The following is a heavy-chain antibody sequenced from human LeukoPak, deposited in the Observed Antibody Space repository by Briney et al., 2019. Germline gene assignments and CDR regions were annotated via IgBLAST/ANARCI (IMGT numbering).Heavy chain of an antibody. CDR3: ASTRIPAAEVDY. J-gene: IGHJ4*02. V-gene: IGHV4-59*01. CDR2: IFYSGTT. Sequence: PSETLSLTCTVSGGSIRSYYWNWIRHSPGKGLEWIAYIFYSGTTNYNPSLKSRVTISVDTSKNQFSLKLASVTAADTAVYYCASTRIPAAEVDYWGQGTLVTVSS. CDR1: GGSIRSYY. D-gene: IGHD6-13*01.